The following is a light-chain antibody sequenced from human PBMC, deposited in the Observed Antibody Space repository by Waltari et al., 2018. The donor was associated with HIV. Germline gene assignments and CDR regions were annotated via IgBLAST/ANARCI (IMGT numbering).Light chain of an antibody. CDR2: DVN. CDR3: SSYTSSHTQV. Sequence: QSALTQPASVSGSPGQSITISCTGTSSDVGAYNYVSWYQQHPGKASKFMIYDVNKRPSGVSNRFSCSKSGNTASLTISGLQAEDEADYYCSSYTSSHTQVVGSGTKVTVL. CDR1: SSDVGAYNY. J-gene: IGLJ1*01. V-gene: IGLV2-14*03.